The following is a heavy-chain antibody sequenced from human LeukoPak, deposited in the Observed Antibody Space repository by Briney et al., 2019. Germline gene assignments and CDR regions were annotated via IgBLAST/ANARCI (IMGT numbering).Heavy chain of an antibody. D-gene: IGHD3-10*01. Sequence: GGSLRLSCAASGFTFSSYWMSWVRQAPGKGLEWVANIKQDGSEKYYVDSVKGRFTISRDNAKNSLYLQMNSLRAEDTAVYYCARDSYGAGSCYRIDYWGQGTLVTVSS. CDR3: ARDSYGAGSCYRIDY. CDR1: GFTFSSYW. J-gene: IGHJ4*02. CDR2: IKQDGSEK. V-gene: IGHV3-7*01.